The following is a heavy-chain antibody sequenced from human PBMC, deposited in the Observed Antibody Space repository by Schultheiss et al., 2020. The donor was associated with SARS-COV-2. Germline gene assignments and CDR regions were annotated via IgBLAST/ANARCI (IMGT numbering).Heavy chain of an antibody. CDR1: GFSFRTHT. CDR2: LSPNSDTT. V-gene: IGHV3-23*01. D-gene: IGHD7-27*01. Sequence: GGSLRLSCAASGFSFRTHTMMWARQAPGKGLEWVTALSPNSDTTFIADSVRGRFTISRDNSINTLFLQMNSLRVDDTAVYYCAIDPNWGSGDSWGQGTLVTVSS. CDR3: AIDPNWGSGDS. J-gene: IGHJ5*01.